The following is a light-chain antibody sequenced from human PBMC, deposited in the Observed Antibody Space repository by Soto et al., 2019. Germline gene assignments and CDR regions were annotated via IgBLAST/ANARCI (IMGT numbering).Light chain of an antibody. CDR3: HQRQSWPRT. V-gene: IGKV3-11*01. Sequence: IVLTQSPATLSSFPGERVTLSCRASRTLSNRLAWYQHKPGQAPRLLIYVTSNRATGIPARFSGSGSGTDYTLTISSLEPEDSAVYYCHQRQSWPRTFGQGTKVDIK. CDR1: RTLSNR. CDR2: VTS. J-gene: IGKJ1*01.